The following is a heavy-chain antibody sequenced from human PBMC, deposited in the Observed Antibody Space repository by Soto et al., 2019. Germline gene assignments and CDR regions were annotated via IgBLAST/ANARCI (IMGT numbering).Heavy chain of an antibody. CDR1: GGTFSSYA. CDR3: ARAMHNYDFWSGYYYTTYNWFDP. J-gene: IGHJ5*02. V-gene: IGHV1-69*13. D-gene: IGHD3-3*01. Sequence: GASVKVSCKASGGTFSSYAISWVRQAPGQGLEWMGGIIPIFGTANYAQKFQGRVTITADESTSTAYMELSSLRSEDTAVYYCARAMHNYDFWSGYYYTTYNWFDPWGQGTLVTVSS. CDR2: IIPIFGTA.